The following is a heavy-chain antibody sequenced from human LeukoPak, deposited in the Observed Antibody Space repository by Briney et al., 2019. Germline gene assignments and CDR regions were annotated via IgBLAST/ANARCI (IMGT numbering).Heavy chain of an antibody. CDR1: GYTFTGYY. V-gene: IGHV1-2*02. CDR3: ARQDRRYYYDSSGYYNT. J-gene: IGHJ4*02. Sequence: GASVKVSCKASGYTFTGYYMHWVRQAPGQGLEWMGWINPNSGGANYAQKLQGRVTMTTDTSTSTAYMELRSLRSDDTAVYYCARQDRRYYYDSSGYYNTWGQGTLVTVSS. D-gene: IGHD3-22*01. CDR2: INPNSGGA.